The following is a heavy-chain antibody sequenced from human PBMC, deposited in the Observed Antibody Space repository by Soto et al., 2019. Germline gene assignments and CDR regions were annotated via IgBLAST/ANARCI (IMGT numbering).Heavy chain of an antibody. J-gene: IGHJ4*03. CDR2: IYYSGST. CDR1: GGSISSYY. D-gene: IGHD3-16*01. CDR3: SRDWGGWADC. V-gene: IGHV4-59*01. Sequence: QVQLQESGPGLVKPSETLSLTCTVSGGSISSYYWSWIRQPPGKGLEWIGYIYYSGSTNYNPSLSTRAPISVDPSKTRFSLQLSAVTAADTAGYYCSRDWGGWADCWRPGALVTVSS.